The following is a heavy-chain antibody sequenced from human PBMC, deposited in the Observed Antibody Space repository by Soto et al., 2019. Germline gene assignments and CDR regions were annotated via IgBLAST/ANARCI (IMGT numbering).Heavy chain of an antibody. V-gene: IGHV1-18*01. J-gene: IGHJ6*03. Sequence: QVQLVQSGAEVKKPGASVKVSCKASGYTFTSYGISWVRKAPGQGLEWMGWISAYNGNTNYAQKLQGRVTMTTDTSTSTAYMELRSLRSDDTAVYYCARLETRAAIFPGYYYYYMDVWGKGTTVTVSS. D-gene: IGHD2-2*01. CDR3: ARLETRAAIFPGYYYYYMDV. CDR1: GYTFTSYG. CDR2: ISAYNGNT.